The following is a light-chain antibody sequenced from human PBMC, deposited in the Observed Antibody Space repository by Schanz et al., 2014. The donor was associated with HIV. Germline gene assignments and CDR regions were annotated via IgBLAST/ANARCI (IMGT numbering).Light chain of an antibody. Sequence: QSVLIQPPSASGSPGQSVTISCTGTSSDVGGYNHVSWYQQHPGKAPKLMIYDVSNRPSGVSDRFSGSKSGNTASLIISGLQAEDEADYYCSSFTASSTRVFGTGTKLTVL. CDR3: SSFTASSTRV. J-gene: IGLJ1*01. CDR2: DVS. CDR1: SSDVGGYNH. V-gene: IGLV2-14*03.